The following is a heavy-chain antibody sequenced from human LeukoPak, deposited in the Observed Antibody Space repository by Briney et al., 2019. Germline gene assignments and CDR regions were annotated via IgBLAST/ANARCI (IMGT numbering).Heavy chain of an antibody. J-gene: IGHJ4*02. Sequence: GASVKVSCKASGYTFTSYGISWVRQAPGQGLEWMGWISAYNGNTNYAQKLQGRVTMTTDTSTSTAYMELRSLRSDDTAAYYCARPAGYYDILTGYLDYWGQGTLVTVSS. D-gene: IGHD3-9*01. V-gene: IGHV1-18*04. CDR1: GYTFTSYG. CDR3: ARPAGYYDILTGYLDY. CDR2: ISAYNGNT.